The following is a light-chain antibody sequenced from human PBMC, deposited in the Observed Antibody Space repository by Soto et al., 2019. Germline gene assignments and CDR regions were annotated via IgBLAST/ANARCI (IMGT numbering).Light chain of an antibody. CDR2: ATS. V-gene: IGKV3-20*01. CDR1: QSVSSRY. Sequence: EIVLTQSPGTLSLSPGETAALSCMASQSVSSRYLAWYQQKSGQAPRLLIYATSSRATDIPDRFIGYGSGTDFTLTISGLEPEDFAVYYCQQYGSSLSTFGQGTKVDIK. CDR3: QQYGSSLST. J-gene: IGKJ1*01.